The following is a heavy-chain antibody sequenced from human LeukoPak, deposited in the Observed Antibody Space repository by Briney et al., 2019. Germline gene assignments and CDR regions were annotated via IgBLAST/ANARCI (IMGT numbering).Heavy chain of an antibody. D-gene: IGHD6-19*01. Sequence: SETLSLTCTVSGYSISSGYYWGWIRQPPGKGLEWIGSIYYSGSTYYNPSLKSRVTISVDTSKNQFSLKLSSVTAADTAVYYCARAGYSSALRWGQGTLVTVSS. CDR2: IYYSGST. CDR1: GYSISSGYY. J-gene: IGHJ4*02. CDR3: ARAGYSSALR. V-gene: IGHV4-38-2*02.